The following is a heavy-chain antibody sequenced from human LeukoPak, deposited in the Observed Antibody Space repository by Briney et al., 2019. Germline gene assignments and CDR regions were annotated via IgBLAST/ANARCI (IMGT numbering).Heavy chain of an antibody. CDR3: ARERVWYSSSSMGAFDI. CDR2: IYYSGST. J-gene: IGHJ3*02. Sequence: PSGTLSLTCTVSGGSISSGGYYWSWIRQHPGKGLEWIGYIYYSGSTYYNPSLKSRVTISVDTSKNQFSLKLSSVTAADTAVYYCARERVWYSSSSMGAFDIWGQGTMVTVSS. V-gene: IGHV4-31*03. D-gene: IGHD6-6*01. CDR1: GGSISSGGYY.